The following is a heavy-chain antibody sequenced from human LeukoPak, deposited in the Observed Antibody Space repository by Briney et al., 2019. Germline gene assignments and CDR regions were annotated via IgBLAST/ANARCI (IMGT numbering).Heavy chain of an antibody. CDR3: SKHRFESGGYHSTD. D-gene: IGHD3-22*01. CDR2: ISGGSGST. Sequence: GGSLRLSCAASGFTFSSYAMSWVRQAPGKGLAWVSTISGGSGSTYCADSVKGRFTISRDNSKNTLYLQMNSLRDEDTAVYYCSKHRFESGGYHSTDWGQGTLVTVSS. V-gene: IGHV3-23*01. CDR1: GFTFSSYA. J-gene: IGHJ4*02.